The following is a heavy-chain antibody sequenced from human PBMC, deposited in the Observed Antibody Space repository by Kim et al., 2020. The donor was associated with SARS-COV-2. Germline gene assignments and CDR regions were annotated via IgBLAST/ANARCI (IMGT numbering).Heavy chain of an antibody. Sequence: SETLSLTCTVSGGSISSYYWSWIRQPPGKGLEWIGYIYYSGSTNYNPSLKSRVTISVDTSKNQFSLKLSSVTAADTAVYYCAGSRRGAWEPLDYWGQGTL. D-gene: IGHD1-26*01. CDR3: AGSRRGAWEPLDY. V-gene: IGHV4-59*01. J-gene: IGHJ4*02. CDR1: GGSISSYY. CDR2: IYYSGST.